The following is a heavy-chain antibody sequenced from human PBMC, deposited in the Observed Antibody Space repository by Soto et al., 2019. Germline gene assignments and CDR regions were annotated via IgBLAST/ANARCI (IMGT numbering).Heavy chain of an antibody. J-gene: IGHJ5*02. CDR1: GFSFSSYW. D-gene: IGHD2-2*01. V-gene: IGHV3-74*01. Sequence: GGSLRLSCAASGFSFSSYWMYWVRQAPGKGLVWVSRINSDGSSTSYADSVKGRFTISRDNAKNTLYLQMNSLRAEDTAVYYCARSQLTYSSTSSFHPWGQGTLVTVSS. CDR3: ARSQLTYSSTSSFHP. CDR2: INSDGSST.